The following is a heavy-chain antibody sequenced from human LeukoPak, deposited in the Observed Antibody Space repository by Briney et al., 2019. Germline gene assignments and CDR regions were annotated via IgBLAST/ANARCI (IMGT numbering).Heavy chain of an antibody. V-gene: IGHV3-64*01. Sequence: GGSLRLSCAASGFTFNSYSMNWVRQAPGKGLEFVSAISRNGRNTYYANSVKGRFTISRDISKNTLYLQMGSLRPEDMAVYYCARVDSGSACASWGQGILVTVSS. J-gene: IGHJ1*01. CDR3: ARVDSGSACAS. D-gene: IGHD6-19*01. CDR1: GFTFNSYS. CDR2: ISRNGRNT.